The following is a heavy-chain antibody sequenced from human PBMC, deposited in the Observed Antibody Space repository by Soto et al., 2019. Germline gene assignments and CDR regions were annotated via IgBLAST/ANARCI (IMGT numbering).Heavy chain of an antibody. D-gene: IGHD5-18*01. CDR1: KFTITSYW. CDR3: AREVSHGYVLRGMDV. Sequence: EVQLVESGGGLVQPGGSVRHSCAASKFTITSYWMHWVRQAPGKGLVWVSRINSDGSSISYADAVKGRFTISRDNAKNTLYLQMNSLRVEDTAVYYCAREVSHGYVLRGMDVWGQGTTVTVFS. CDR2: INSDGSSI. V-gene: IGHV3-74*01. J-gene: IGHJ6*02.